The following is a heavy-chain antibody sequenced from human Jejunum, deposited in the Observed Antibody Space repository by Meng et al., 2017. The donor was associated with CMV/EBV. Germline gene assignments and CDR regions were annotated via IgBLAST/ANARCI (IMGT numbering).Heavy chain of an antibody. CDR2: ININTGNP. CDR3: ARGNGWRFDY. Sequence: QVHVVPSGAEVKKPGTSVKVSCKASGNTFTSSNITWVRQATGQGPEWMGWININTGNPTYAQGFTGRFVFSLDTSVSTAYLQIDSLKADDTAVYYCARGNGWRFDYWGQGTLVTVSS. V-gene: IGHV7-4-1*01. J-gene: IGHJ4*02. CDR1: GNTFTSSN. D-gene: IGHD6-19*01.